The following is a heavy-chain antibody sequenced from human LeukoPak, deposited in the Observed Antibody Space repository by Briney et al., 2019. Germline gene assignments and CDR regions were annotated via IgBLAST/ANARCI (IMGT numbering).Heavy chain of an antibody. V-gene: IGHV4-59*01. Sequence: SETLSLTCTVSGGSISSYYWSWIRQPPGKGLEWIGYIYYSGSTNYNPSLKSRVTISVDTSKNQFSLRLSSVTAADTAVYYCARGRMAAAGNYFDYWGQGTLVTVSS. CDR3: ARGRMAAAGNYFDY. CDR1: GGSISSYY. CDR2: IYYSGST. D-gene: IGHD6-13*01. J-gene: IGHJ4*02.